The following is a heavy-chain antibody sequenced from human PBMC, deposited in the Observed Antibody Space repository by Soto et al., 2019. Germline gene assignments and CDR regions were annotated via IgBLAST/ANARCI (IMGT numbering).Heavy chain of an antibody. J-gene: IGHJ6*02. D-gene: IGHD2-2*01. CDR3: ARGTADSDYGMDV. Sequence: XSVKVACKASGYPLTSYDINWVRQATGQGLEWMGWMNPNSGNTGYARKFQGRVTMTRNTSISTAYMELSSLRSEDTAVYYCARGTADSDYGMDVCGQRTTVTVSS. CDR2: MNPNSGNT. CDR1: GYPLTSYD. V-gene: IGHV1-8*01.